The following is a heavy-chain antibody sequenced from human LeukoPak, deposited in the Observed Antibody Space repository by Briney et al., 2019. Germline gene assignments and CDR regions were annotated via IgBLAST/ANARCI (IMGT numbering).Heavy chain of an antibody. J-gene: IGHJ3*02. CDR1: GGSIGSGDYY. V-gene: IGHV4-30-4*08. CDR2: IYYSGST. CDR3: ARGLNYDFDAFDI. D-gene: IGHD3-3*01. Sequence: PSQTLSLTCTVSGGSIGSGDYYWSWTRQPPGKGLEWIGYIYYSGSTYYNPSLKSRVTISVDTSKNQFSLKLSSVTAADTAVYYCARGLNYDFDAFDIWGQGTMVTVSS.